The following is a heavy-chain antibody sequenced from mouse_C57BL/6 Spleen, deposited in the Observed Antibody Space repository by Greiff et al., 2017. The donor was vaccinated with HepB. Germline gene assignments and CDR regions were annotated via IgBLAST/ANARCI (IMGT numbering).Heavy chain of an antibody. J-gene: IGHJ3*01. V-gene: IGHV2-6*01. Sequence: VMLVESGPGLVAPSQSLSITCTVSGFSLTSYGVDWVRQSPGKGLEWLGVIWGVGSTNYNSALKSRLSISKDNSKSQVFLKMNSLQTDDTAMYYCASGDYGYDGGFAYWGQGTLVTVSA. CDR2: IWGVGST. D-gene: IGHD2-2*01. CDR1: GFSLTSYG. CDR3: ASGDYGYDGGFAY.